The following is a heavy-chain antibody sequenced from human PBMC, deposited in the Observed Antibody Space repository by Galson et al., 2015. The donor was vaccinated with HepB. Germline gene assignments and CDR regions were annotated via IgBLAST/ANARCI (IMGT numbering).Heavy chain of an antibody. V-gene: IGHV3-7*01. CDR3: AKGSYLDYYYYMDV. CDR1: GFTFSSCW. D-gene: IGHD3-10*01. J-gene: IGHJ6*03. Sequence: SLRLSCAASGFTFSSCWMSWVRQAPGKGLEWVANIKQDGSEKYYVDSVKGRFTISRDNAKNSLYLQMNSLRAEDTAVYYCAKGSYLDYYYYMDVWGKGTTVTVSS. CDR2: IKQDGSEK.